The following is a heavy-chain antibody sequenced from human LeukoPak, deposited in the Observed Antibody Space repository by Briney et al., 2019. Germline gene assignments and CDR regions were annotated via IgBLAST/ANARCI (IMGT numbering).Heavy chain of an antibody. Sequence: PGGSLRLSCAASGFTFSSYTMTWVRQAPGKGLEWVSGISWNSGSIGYADSVKGRFTISRDNAKNSLYLQMNSLRAEDTALYYCAKDPLKYGSGSKYFDYWGQGTLVTVSS. CDR2: ISWNSGSI. CDR1: GFTFSSYT. J-gene: IGHJ4*02. CDR3: AKDPLKYGSGSKYFDY. D-gene: IGHD3-10*01. V-gene: IGHV3-9*01.